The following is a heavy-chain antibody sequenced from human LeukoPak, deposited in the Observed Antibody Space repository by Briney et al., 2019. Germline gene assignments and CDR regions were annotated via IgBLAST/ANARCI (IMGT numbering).Heavy chain of an antibody. D-gene: IGHD3-22*01. V-gene: IGHV3-23*01. CDR3: AKDRGYDSSGLDY. CDR2: ISGSGGST. J-gene: IGHJ4*02. Sequence: PGGSLRLSCAASGFTFSSYPMSWVRQAPGKGLEWVSAISGSGGSTYYADSVKGRFTISRDNSKNTLYLQMNSLRAEDTAVYYCAKDRGYDSSGLDYWGQGTLVTVSS. CDR1: GFTFSSYP.